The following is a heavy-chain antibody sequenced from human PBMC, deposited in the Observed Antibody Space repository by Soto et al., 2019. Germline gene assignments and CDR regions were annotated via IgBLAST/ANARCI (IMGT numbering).Heavy chain of an antibody. D-gene: IGHD4-17*01. CDR3: ARDKIYGYFDY. CDR2: IYYSGST. J-gene: IGHJ4*02. CDR1: GGSISSGGYY. Sequence: QVQLQESGPGLVKPSQTLSLTCTVSGGSISSGGYYWSWIRQHPGKGLEWIGYIYYSGSTYYNPSLKSRVTISVDTSKNQFSLKLSSVTAADTAGYCCARDKIYGYFDYWGQGTLVTVSS. V-gene: IGHV4-31*03.